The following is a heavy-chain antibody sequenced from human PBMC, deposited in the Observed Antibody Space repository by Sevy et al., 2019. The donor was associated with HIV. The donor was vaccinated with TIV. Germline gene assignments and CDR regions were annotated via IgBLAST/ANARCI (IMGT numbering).Heavy chain of an antibody. J-gene: IGHJ6*03. CDR2: IRNRPNSYTT. CDR3: VRGPNCGVGGCQQISPYCLDV. Sequence: GGSLRLSCAASGFTFSDHYVDWVRQAPGKGLEWVGRIRNRPNSYTTEYAASVEGRFTISRDDSTISLYLQMNSLKTEDSAVYYCVRGPNCGVGGCQQISPYCLDVWGKGATVTVSS. CDR1: GFTFSDHY. V-gene: IGHV3-72*01. D-gene: IGHD2-21*01.